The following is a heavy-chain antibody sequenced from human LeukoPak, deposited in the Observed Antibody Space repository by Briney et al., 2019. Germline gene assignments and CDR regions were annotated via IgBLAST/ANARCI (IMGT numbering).Heavy chain of an antibody. CDR2: IYYSGST. V-gene: IGHV4-39*07. J-gene: IGHJ4*02. D-gene: IGHD4-17*01. CDR1: GGSISSSSYS. CDR3: ARVYGSLFDY. Sequence: PSETLSLTCTVSGGSISSSSYSWGWIRQPPGKGLEWIGSIYYSGSTYYNPSLKSRVTISVDTSKNQFSLKLSSVTAADTAVYYCARVYGSLFDYWGQGTLVTVSS.